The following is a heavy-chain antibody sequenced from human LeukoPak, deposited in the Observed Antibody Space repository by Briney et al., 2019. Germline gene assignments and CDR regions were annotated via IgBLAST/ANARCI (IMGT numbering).Heavy chain of an antibody. CDR2: LTPRGDIT. Sequence: ASVKVSCKASGHTFTIYHIHWVRQAPGQGLEWMEILTPRGDITNYAQKFQGRVTMTTYTSTSTIYMELSSLRSEDTAVYYCARGGQRWLQFPYDYWGQGTVVTVSS. CDR3: ARGGQRWLQFPYDY. J-gene: IGHJ4*02. D-gene: IGHD5-24*01. CDR1: GHTFTIYH. V-gene: IGHV1-46*01.